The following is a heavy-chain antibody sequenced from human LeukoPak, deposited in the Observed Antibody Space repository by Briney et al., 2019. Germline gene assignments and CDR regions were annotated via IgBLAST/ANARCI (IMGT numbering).Heavy chain of an antibody. CDR2: MTSSGSA. J-gene: IGHJ1*01. CDR3: ARVVAVADTGYFQP. D-gene: IGHD2-2*01. V-gene: IGHV4-39*01. CDR1: GVSISSITDY. Sequence: SETLSLTCTVSGVSISSITDYWGWIRQPPGKGLEWIGGMTSSGSAYYNPSLKSRVTISADKSKNQFSLKLSSVTAADTAVYYCARVVAVADTGYFQPFGQGTMVTVFS.